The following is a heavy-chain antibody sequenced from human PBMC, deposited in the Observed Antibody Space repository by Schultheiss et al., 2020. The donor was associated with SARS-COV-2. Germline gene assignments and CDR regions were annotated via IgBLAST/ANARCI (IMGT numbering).Heavy chain of an antibody. J-gene: IGHJ4*02. CDR2: IYPGDSDT. Sequence: GGSLRLSCKGSGYSFTSYWIGWVRQMPGKGLEWMGIIYPGDSDTRYSPSFQGQVTISADKSISTAYLQWSSLKASDTAMYYCARRIGYSYGYGDYWGQGTLVTVSS. CDR3: ARRIGYSYGYGDY. CDR1: GYSFTSYW. V-gene: IGHV5-51*01. D-gene: IGHD5-18*01.